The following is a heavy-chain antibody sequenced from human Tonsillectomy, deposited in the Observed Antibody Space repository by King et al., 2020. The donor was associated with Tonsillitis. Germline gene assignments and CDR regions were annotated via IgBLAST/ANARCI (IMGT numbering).Heavy chain of an antibody. CDR2: IRYDGSYK. Sequence: VQLVESGGGVVQPGGSLRLSCAASGLTFSNYGMHWVRQAPGKGLEWVAYIRYDGSYKYYADSVKGRFTISRENSKNTLYLQMNSLRAEDTAVYYCANLCLDSSGYCTFDYWGQGTLVTVSA. CDR1: GLTFSNYG. CDR3: ANLCLDSSGYCTFDY. J-gene: IGHJ4*02. D-gene: IGHD3-22*01. V-gene: IGHV3-30*02.